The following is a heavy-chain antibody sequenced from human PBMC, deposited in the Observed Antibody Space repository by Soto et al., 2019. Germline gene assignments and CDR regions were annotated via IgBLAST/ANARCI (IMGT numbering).Heavy chain of an antibody. CDR2: INHSGST. D-gene: IGHD3-16*01. Sequence: PSETLSLTCAVYGGSFSGYYWSWICQPPGKGLEWIGEINHSGSTNYNPSLKSRVTISVDTSNNQFSLHLNSVTPDDTAVYYCARLIGNSWLDSWGQGTLVTVS. CDR1: GGSFSGYY. CDR3: ARLIGNSWLDS. J-gene: IGHJ5*01. V-gene: IGHV4-34*01.